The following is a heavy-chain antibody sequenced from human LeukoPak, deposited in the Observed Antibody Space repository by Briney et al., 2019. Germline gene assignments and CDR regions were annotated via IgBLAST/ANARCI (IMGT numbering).Heavy chain of an antibody. CDR2: IYYSGSA. CDR3: IVGATRDSPFDY. Sequence: SETLSLTCTVSGGSISSSSYYWGWSRQPPGKGLEWIGSIYYSGSAYYNPSLKSRVTISVDTSKNQFSLKLSSVTAADTAVYYCIVGATRDSPFDYWGQGTLVTVSS. V-gene: IGHV4-39*01. CDR1: GGSISSSSYY. D-gene: IGHD1-26*01. J-gene: IGHJ4*02.